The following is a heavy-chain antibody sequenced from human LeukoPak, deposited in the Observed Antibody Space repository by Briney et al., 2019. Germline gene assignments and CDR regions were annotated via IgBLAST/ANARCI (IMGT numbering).Heavy chain of an antibody. CDR1: GGSFSGYY. V-gene: IGHV4-34*01. J-gene: IGHJ5*02. D-gene: IGHD3-22*01. CDR3: ARGRMIVVKMVLGYWFDP. Sequence: SETLSLTCAVYGGSFSGYYWSWIRQPPRKGLKWIGEINHSGSTNYNPSLKSRVTISVDTSKNQFSLKLSSVTAADTAVYYCARGRMIVVKMVLGYWFDPWGQGTLVTVSS. CDR2: INHSGST.